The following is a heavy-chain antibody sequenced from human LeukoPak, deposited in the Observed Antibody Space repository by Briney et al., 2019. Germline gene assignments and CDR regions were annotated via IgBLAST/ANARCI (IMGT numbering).Heavy chain of an antibody. V-gene: IGHV4-39*06. CDR1: GGSISSRSSY. CDR3: ARMVGRWYLDY. CDR2: IYYSGST. J-gene: IGHJ4*02. D-gene: IGHD2-15*01. Sequence: PSETPSLTCSVSGGSISSRSSYWGWIRQPPGKGLEWIGSIYYSGSTYYNPSLKSRVTISVDTSKNQFPLKLSSVTAADTAVYYCARMVGRWYLDYWGQGTLDTVSS.